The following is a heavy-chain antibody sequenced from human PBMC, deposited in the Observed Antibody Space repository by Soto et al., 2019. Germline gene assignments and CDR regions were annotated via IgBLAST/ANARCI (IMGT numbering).Heavy chain of an antibody. V-gene: IGHV4-31*03. CDR1: GGFISSGGYY. D-gene: IGHD6-13*01. J-gene: IGHJ4*02. Sequence: LSLTFTVSGGFISSGGYYWSWIRQHPGKGLEWIGHIYYSGSTYYNPSLKSRVTIPVDTSKNQFSLKLSSVTAADTAVYYCARGYSSSWFFDYWGQGTLVNVSS. CDR3: ARGYSSSWFFDY. CDR2: IYYSGST.